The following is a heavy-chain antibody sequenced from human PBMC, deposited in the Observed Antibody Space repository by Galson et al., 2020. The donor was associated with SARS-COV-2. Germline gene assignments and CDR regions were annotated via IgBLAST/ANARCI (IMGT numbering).Heavy chain of an antibody. CDR2: IYYSGST. CDR1: GGSISSSSYY. CDR3: ARHNDILNGYPIHYFDY. V-gene: IGHV4-39*01. D-gene: IGHD3-9*01. J-gene: IGHJ4*02. Sequence: SETLSLTCTVSGGSISSSSYYWGWIRQPPGKGLEWIGSIYYSGSTYYNPSLKSRVTISVDTSKNQFSLKLSSVTAADTAVYYCARHNDILNGYPIHYFDYWGQGTLVTVSS.